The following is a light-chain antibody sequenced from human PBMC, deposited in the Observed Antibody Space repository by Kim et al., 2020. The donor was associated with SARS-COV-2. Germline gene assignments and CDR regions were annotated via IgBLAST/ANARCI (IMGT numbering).Light chain of an antibody. J-gene: IGKJ1*01. CDR3: HQYGTA. CDR1: LSVSNNC. Sequence: LSLSPGETAPVSCRARLSVSNNCLAWYQLKPGQAPRLLIYGASSRATGIPDRFSGSGSGTDFTLTISRLGPVDFAVYYCHQYGTAFGQGTKVDIK. CDR2: GAS. V-gene: IGKV3-20*01.